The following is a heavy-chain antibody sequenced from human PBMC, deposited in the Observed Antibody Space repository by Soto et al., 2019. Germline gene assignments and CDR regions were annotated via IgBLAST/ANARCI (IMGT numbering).Heavy chain of an antibody. Sequence: ASGKVSCKASGGTFSSYAISWVRQAPGQGLEWMGGIIPIFGTANYAQKFQGRVTITADESTSTAYMELSSLRSEDTAVYYCVRDAVVVAATTYGMDVWGQGTTVTVSS. CDR3: VRDAVVVAATTYGMDV. D-gene: IGHD2-15*01. CDR1: GGTFSSYA. CDR2: IIPIFGTA. V-gene: IGHV1-69*13. J-gene: IGHJ6*02.